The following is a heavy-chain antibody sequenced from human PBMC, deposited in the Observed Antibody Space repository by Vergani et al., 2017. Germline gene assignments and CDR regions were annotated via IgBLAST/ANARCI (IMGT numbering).Heavy chain of an antibody. D-gene: IGHD1-7*01. CDR2: IYYSGST. Sequence: QVQLQESGPGLVKPSETLSLTCTVSGGSISSYYWSWIRQPPGKGLEWIGYIYYSGSTNYNPSLKSRVTISVDTSKNQFSLKLSSVTAADTAVYYCARAPWNYGYYYYYYMDGWGKGTTVTVSS. J-gene: IGHJ6*03. CDR1: GGSISSYY. CDR3: ARAPWNYGYYYYYYMDG. V-gene: IGHV4-59*01.